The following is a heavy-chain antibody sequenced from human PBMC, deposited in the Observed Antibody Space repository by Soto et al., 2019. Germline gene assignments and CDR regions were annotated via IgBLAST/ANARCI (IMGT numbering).Heavy chain of an antibody. Sequence: PSETLSLTCAVYGGSFSGYYWSWIRQPPGKGLEWIGEINHSGSTNYNPSLKSRVTISVDTSKNQFSLKLSSVTAADTAVYYCARVFIMITFGGVINLFDYWGQGTLVTVSS. CDR3: ARVFIMITFGGVINLFDY. CDR2: INHSGST. J-gene: IGHJ4*02. CDR1: GGSFSGYY. D-gene: IGHD3-16*02. V-gene: IGHV4-34*01.